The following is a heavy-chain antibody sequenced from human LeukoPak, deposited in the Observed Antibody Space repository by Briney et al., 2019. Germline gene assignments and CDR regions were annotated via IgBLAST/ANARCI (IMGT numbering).Heavy chain of an antibody. J-gene: IGHJ4*02. CDR1: GFTFSSYV. V-gene: IGHV3-23*01. CDR2: ISDSGGSA. Sequence: PGGSLRLSCSASGFTFSSYVMSWVRQAPGKGLEWVSGISDSGGSAYYADSVKGRITISRDNSKNTLYLQMDNLRAEDTAVYYCAKDRSSGWFNDFDYWGQGTLVTVSS. CDR3: AKDRSSGWFNDFDY. D-gene: IGHD6-19*01.